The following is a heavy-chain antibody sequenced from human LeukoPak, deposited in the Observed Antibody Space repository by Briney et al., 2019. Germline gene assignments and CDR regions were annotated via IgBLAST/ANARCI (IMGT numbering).Heavy chain of an antibody. CDR2: VHTSGST. CDR3: ARVYCSSTSCLFDY. D-gene: IGHD2-2*01. V-gene: IGHV4-4*07. CDR1: GGSISSYY. Sequence: SETPSLTCTVSGGSISSYYWSWIRQPAGKGLEWIGRVHTSGSTNYNPSLKSRDTMSVDTSKNQFSLKLSSVTAADTAVYYCARVYCSSTSCLFDYWGQGTLVTVSS. J-gene: IGHJ4*02.